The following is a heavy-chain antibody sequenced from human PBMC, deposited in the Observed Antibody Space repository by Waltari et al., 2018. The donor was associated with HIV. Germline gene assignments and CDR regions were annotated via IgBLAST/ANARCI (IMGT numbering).Heavy chain of an antibody. Sequence: EVQLVESGGDLIQPGGSLRLSCAASGFTVSASYMSWIRQGPGKGLEGFSLIYSGNGGRVDYGDSMKVRLSFSRDNSKNTLFLYMHSLRDEDTAIYYCARSVRKFDWYDWGRGTPVIVSA. CDR1: GFTVSASY. D-gene: IGHD3-9*01. V-gene: IGHV3-53*01. CDR2: IYSGNGGRV. J-gene: IGHJ4*02. CDR3: ARSVRKFDWYD.